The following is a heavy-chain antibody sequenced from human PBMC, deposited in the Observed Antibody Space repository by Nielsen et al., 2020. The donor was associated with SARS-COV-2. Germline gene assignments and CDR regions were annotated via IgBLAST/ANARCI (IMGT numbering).Heavy chain of an antibody. V-gene: IGHV4-31*03. J-gene: IGHJ3*02. Sequence: SETLSLTCTVSGGSISSGGYYWSWIRQHPGKGLEWIGYIYYSGSTNYNPSLKSRVTTSVDTSKNQFSLKLSSVTAADTAVYYCARGGSGGSPAAFDIWGQGTMVTVSS. CDR2: IYYSGST. CDR3: ARGGSGGSPAAFDI. D-gene: IGHD2-15*01. CDR1: GGSISSGGYY.